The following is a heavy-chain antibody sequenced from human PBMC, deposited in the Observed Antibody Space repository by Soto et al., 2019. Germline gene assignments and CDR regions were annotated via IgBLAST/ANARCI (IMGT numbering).Heavy chain of an antibody. J-gene: IGHJ3*01. Sequence: GGSLRLSCAASGFTFNYYAINWVRQAPGKGLEWVSSISGNGDNTYYVDSVEGRFTISRDNSRNTLYLQMNSQRADDTAVYYCLRVNYDHYIKSANVCDAWGQGTVV. CDR2: ISGNGDNT. CDR3: LRVNYDHYIKSANVCDA. CDR1: GFTFNYYA. V-gene: IGHV3-23*01. D-gene: IGHD3-22*01.